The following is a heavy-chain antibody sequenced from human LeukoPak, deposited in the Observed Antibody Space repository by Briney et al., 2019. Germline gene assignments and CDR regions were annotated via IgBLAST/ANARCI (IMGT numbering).Heavy chain of an antibody. CDR3: ARGSYSNYKNYYYGMDV. J-gene: IGHJ6*02. CDR1: GGSISSGDYY. Sequence: SETLSPTCTVSGGSISSGDYYWSWIRQPPGTGLEWIGYIYYSGSTYYNPSLKSRVTISVDTSKNQFSLKLSSVTAADTAVYYCARGSYSNYKNYYYGMDVWGQGTTVTVSS. D-gene: IGHD4-11*01. CDR2: IYYSGST. V-gene: IGHV4-30-4*01.